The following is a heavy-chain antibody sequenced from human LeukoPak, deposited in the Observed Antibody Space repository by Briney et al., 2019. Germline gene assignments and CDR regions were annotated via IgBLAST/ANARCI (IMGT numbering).Heavy chain of an antibody. CDR2: MSGSSGST. CDR1: GFTFSSYG. V-gene: IGHV3-23*01. CDR3: AKDRTPRSSSQQTFDY. Sequence: GGSLRLSCAASGFTFSSYGMHWVRQVPGKGLEWVSGMSGSSGSTYYTDSEKGRFTISRDNSKNTVYLQMNSLRADDTAVYYCAKDRTPRSSSQQTFDYWGQGTLVTVSS. D-gene: IGHD6-13*01. J-gene: IGHJ4*02.